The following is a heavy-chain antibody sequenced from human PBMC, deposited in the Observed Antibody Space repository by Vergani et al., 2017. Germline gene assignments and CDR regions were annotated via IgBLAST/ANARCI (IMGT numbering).Heavy chain of an antibody. CDR3: ARDTVTGSRYVDY. CDR1: GFTLSSHA. CDR2: IWYDGSKE. D-gene: IGHD6-19*01. J-gene: IGHJ4*02. Sequence: QVQLEESGGGVVQPGRSLRLSCAGSGFTLSSHAMHWVRQAPGKGLEWVALIWYDGSKEYYADSVKGRFTISRDNSKNTLYLQMNNLRAADTAVYYCARDTVTGSRYVDYWGQGTLVTVSS. V-gene: IGHV3-33*01.